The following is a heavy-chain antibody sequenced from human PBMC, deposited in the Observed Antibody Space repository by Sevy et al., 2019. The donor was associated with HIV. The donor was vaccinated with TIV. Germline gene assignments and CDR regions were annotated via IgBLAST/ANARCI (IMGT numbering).Heavy chain of an antibody. J-gene: IGHJ1*01. D-gene: IGHD3-22*01. Sequence: SETLSLTCTVSGDSTSRGGYYWSWIRQHPGGGLEWIGYIFYSGSTYYNVSLKSRLTISVDTSKNQFSLNLSSVTAADTAVYYCVSAPYYYDSGGYYRGEYFQHWGQGTLVTVSS. CDR3: VSAPYYYDSGGYYRGEYFQH. CDR2: IFYSGST. V-gene: IGHV4-31*03. CDR1: GDSTSRGGYY.